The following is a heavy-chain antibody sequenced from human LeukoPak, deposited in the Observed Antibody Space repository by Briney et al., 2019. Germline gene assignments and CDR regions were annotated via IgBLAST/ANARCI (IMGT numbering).Heavy chain of an antibody. D-gene: IGHD2-2*01. CDR2: ISADGST. V-gene: IGHV3-23*01. CDR3: VACSSASCYGDRFDP. CDR1: GFTFGSYA. Sequence: GGSLRLSCAASGFTFGSYAMTWVRQAPGKGLEWVSSISADGSTYYAVSVRGWFTISRDNSKDTLFLQMNSLRAEDTALYYCVACSSASCYGDRFDPWGQGTLVTVSS. J-gene: IGHJ5*02.